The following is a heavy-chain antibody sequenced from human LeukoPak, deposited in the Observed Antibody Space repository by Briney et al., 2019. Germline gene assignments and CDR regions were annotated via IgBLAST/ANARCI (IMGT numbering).Heavy chain of an antibody. V-gene: IGHV1-69*04. CDR2: IIPLFGIA. D-gene: IGHD3-22*01. CDR3: ARGQWNYYDSRGYFLFGH. CDR1: GGTFSSNA. Sequence: GASVKVSCTASGGTFSSNAISWVRQAPGQGLEWMGRIIPLFGIANYAQKFQGRVTITADKSTSTAYMELSSLRYEDTAVYYCARGQWNYYDSRGYFLFGHLGQGTLVTVSS. J-gene: IGHJ4*02.